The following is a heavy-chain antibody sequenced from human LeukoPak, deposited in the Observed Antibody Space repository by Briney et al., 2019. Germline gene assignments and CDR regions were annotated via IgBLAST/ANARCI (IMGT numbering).Heavy chain of an antibody. J-gene: IGHJ4*02. CDR3: AKEKQVGVPYFDY. V-gene: IGHV3-21*01. CDR2: IDYDSSHI. Sequence: GGSLRLSCAASGFTFSNSAMNWVRQVPGKGLEWVSSIDYDSSHIYYAASVRGRFTISRDNSKNTLYLQMNSLRAADTAVYYCAKEKQVGVPYFDYWGQGTLVTVSS. D-gene: IGHD1-26*01. CDR1: GFTFSNSA.